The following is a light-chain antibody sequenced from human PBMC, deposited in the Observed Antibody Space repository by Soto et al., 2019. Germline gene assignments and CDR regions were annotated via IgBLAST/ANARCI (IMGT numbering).Light chain of an antibody. J-gene: IGKJ1*01. CDR1: QGISSY. CDR3: QHYNSYSEA. V-gene: IGKV1-9*01. Sequence: IQLTQSPSSLSASVGGRVTITCRASQGISSYLAWYQQKPGKAPKLLIYAASTLQSGVPSRFSGSGSGTEFTLTISSLQPDDFATYYCQHYNSYSEAFGQGTKVDIK. CDR2: AAS.